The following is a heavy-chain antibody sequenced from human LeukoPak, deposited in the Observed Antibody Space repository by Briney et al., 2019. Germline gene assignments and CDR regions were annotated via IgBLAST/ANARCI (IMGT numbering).Heavy chain of an antibody. D-gene: IGHD3-22*01. CDR1: GDSVSSNSAA. V-gene: IGHV6-1*01. CDR2: TYHRSKWYN. J-gene: IGHJ4*02. Sequence: SQTLSLTCAISGDSVSSNSAAWNWIGQSPSRGLEWLGRTYHRSKWYNDYAVSVKSRITINPDTSKNQFSLKLSSVTAADTAVYYWARAGSGYIFDYWGQGTQVTVSS. CDR3: ARAGSGYIFDY.